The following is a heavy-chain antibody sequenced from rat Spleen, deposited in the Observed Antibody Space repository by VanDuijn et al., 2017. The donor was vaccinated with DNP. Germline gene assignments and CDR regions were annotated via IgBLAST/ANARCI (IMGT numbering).Heavy chain of an antibody. J-gene: IGHJ4*01. CDR1: GFSLDTYH. CDR3: ARSLATVAPTGAMDV. CDR2: IQSGGST. Sequence: QVQLKETGPGRVQPSQTLSLTCTVSGFSLDTYHVHWVRQPPGKGLEWMGRIQSGGSTDYNSALKSRLSISRDTPKSQAFLKMNSVQTEDTAMYFCARSLATVAPTGAMDVWGQGISVIVSS. D-gene: IGHD1-3*01. V-gene: IGHV2-27*01.